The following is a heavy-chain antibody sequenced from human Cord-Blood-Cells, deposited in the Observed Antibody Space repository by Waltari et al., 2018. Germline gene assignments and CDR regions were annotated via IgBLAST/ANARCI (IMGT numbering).Heavy chain of an antibody. D-gene: IGHD6-6*01. CDR1: GYTFTSYY. Sequence: QVQLVQSGAEVKKPGASVKVSCKASGYTFTSYYMHWVRQAPGQGLGWMGINNPSGGNTSYAQKFQGRVTMTRDTSTSTVYMELSSLRSEDTAVYYCARDFSSSYYFDYWGQGTLVTVSS. J-gene: IGHJ4*02. CDR3: ARDFSSSYYFDY. V-gene: IGHV1-46*01. CDR2: NNPSGGNT.